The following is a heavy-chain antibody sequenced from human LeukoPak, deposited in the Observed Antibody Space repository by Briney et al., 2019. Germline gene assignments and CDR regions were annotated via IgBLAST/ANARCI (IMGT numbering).Heavy chain of an antibody. Sequence: GGSLRLSCAASGFTFSSYSMNWVRQAPGKGLEWVSSISSSSSYICYADSVKGRFTISRDNAKNSLYLQMNSLRAEDTAVYYCARDGRYYYDSSGSRGLVYYYMDVWGKGTTVTVSS. CDR1: GFTFSSYS. CDR2: ISSSSSYI. V-gene: IGHV3-21*01. J-gene: IGHJ6*03. D-gene: IGHD3-22*01. CDR3: ARDGRYYYDSSGSRGLVYYYMDV.